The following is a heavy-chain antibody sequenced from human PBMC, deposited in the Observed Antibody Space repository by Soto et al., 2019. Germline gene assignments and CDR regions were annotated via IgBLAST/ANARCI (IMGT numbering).Heavy chain of an antibody. CDR1: GGTFSSYA. Sequence: SVKVSCKASGGTFSSYAISWVRQAPGQGLEWMGGIIPIFGTANYAQKFQGRVTITADESTSTAYMELSSLRSEDTAVYYCAGRDGYNFGYFDYWGQGTLVTVSS. D-gene: IGHD5-12*01. CDR3: AGRDGYNFGYFDY. V-gene: IGHV1-69*13. J-gene: IGHJ4*02. CDR2: IIPIFGTA.